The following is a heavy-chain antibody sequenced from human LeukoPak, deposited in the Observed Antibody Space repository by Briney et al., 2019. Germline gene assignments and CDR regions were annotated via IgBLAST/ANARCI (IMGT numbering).Heavy chain of an antibody. D-gene: IGHD3-22*01. CDR1: GFTFSSYS. CDR3: ARDRSYYDSSGYSLDY. J-gene: IGHJ4*02. CDR2: ISSSSSYI. V-gene: IGHV3-21*01. Sequence: GGSLRLSCAASGFTFSSYSMNWVRQAPGKGLGWVSSISSSSSYIYYADSVKGRFTISRDNAKNSLYLQMNSLRAEDTAVYYCARDRSYYDSSGYSLDYWGQGTLVTVSS.